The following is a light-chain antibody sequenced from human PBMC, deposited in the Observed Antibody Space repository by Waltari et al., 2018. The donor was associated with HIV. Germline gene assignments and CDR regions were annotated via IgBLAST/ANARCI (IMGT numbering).Light chain of an antibody. CDR2: YDT. Sequence: SYVVTPPPSVSVAPGKTAKITCGGNNLGGKSVHWYQQKPGQAPVLVIYYDTNRPPGIPERFSGSNSGNTATLTISRVEAGDEADYYCQVWDSSTDHRVFGGGTKLTVL. CDR3: QVWDSSTDHRV. V-gene: IGLV3-21*04. J-gene: IGLJ2*01. CDR1: NLGGKS.